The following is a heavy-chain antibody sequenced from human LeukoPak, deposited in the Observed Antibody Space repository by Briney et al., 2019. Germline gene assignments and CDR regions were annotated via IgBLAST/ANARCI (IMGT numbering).Heavy chain of an antibody. J-gene: IGHJ3*02. V-gene: IGHV3-21*01. D-gene: IGHD3-22*01. CDR1: GFTFSSYS. Sequence: GGSLRLSCAASGFTFSSYSMNWVRQAPGKGLEWVSSISSSSSYIYYADSVEGRFTISRDNAKNSLYLQMNSLRAEDTAVYYCARVGGSYYYDSSGYYHEGDAFDIWGQGTMVTVSS. CDR2: ISSSSSYI. CDR3: ARVGGSYYYDSSGYYHEGDAFDI.